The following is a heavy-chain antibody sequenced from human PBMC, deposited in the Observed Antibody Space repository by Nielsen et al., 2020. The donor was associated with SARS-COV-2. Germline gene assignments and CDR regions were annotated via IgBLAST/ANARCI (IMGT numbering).Heavy chain of an antibody. CDR1: GFTFSDYY. Sequence: GESLKISCVASGFTFSDYYMTWVRQAPGKGLEWISYITNTRSGFTNYADSVKGRFTISRDNAKNSVYLQMNSLRVEDTAVYYCARFGSELCFGGGQGTLVIVSS. CDR2: ITNTRSGFT. CDR3: ARFGSELCFG. V-gene: IGHV3-11*06. D-gene: IGHD3-16*01. J-gene: IGHJ4*02.